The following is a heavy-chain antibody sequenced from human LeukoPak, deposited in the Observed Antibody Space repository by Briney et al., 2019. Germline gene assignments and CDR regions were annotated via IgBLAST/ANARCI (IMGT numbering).Heavy chain of an antibody. V-gene: IGHV3-23*01. J-gene: IGHJ4*02. Sequence: GGTLRLYCAASGFTFSSYAMSWVRQAPGKGLEWVSAISSSGGSTYYADSVKGRFTISRDNAKNTLYLQMNSLTAEDTAVYYCAKALPGYSSGWTPYFDYWGQGTLVAVSS. CDR1: GFTFSSYA. CDR3: AKALPGYSSGWTPYFDY. CDR2: ISSSGGST. D-gene: IGHD6-19*01.